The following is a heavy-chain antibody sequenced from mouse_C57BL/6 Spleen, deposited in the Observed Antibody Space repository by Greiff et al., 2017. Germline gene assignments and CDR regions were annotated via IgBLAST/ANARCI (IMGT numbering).Heavy chain of an antibody. CDR1: GYTFTSYW. J-gene: IGHJ4*01. CDR3: ARKEAVVAGGAMDY. CDR2: IDPSDSYT. D-gene: IGHD1-1*01. Sequence: QVQLQQPGAELVMPGASVKLSCKASGYTFTSYWMHWVKQRPGQGLEWIGEIDPSDSYTNYNQKFKGKSTLTVDKSSSTAYMQLSSLTSEDSAVYYCARKEAVVAGGAMDYWGQGTSVTVSS. V-gene: IGHV1-69*01.